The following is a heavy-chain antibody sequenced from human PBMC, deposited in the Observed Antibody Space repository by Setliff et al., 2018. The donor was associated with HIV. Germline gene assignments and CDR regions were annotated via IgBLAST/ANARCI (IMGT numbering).Heavy chain of an antibody. CDR2: TSSSGATI. J-gene: IGHJ4*02. D-gene: IGHD3-22*01. Sequence: PGGSLRLSCAASGFTFSTYAMSWVRQAPGKGLDWVSYTSSSGATIYYADSVKGRFTISRDNAKNSLYLEMNSLRAEDTAIYYCARDYNYIFDSWGQGVLVTVSS. CDR1: GFTFSTYA. CDR3: ARDYNYIFDS. V-gene: IGHV3-48*01.